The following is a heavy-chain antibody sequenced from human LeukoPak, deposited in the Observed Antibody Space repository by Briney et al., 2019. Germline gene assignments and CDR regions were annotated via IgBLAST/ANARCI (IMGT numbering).Heavy chain of an antibody. D-gene: IGHD2-21*02. CDR1: GFTFSDYY. CDR2: ICSSGSTI. Sequence: GGTLRLSCAASGFTFSDYYMTWIRQAPGKGLEWVSCICSSGSTIFYADSVKGRFTISRDNAKSSLFLQMNSLRAEDTAVYYCARVNRVTAIQELDYWGQGTLVTVSS. CDR3: ARVNRVTAIQELDY. J-gene: IGHJ4*02. V-gene: IGHV3-11*01.